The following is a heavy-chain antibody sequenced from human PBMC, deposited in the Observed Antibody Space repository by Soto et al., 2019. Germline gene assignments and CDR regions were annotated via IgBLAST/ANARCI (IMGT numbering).Heavy chain of an antibody. V-gene: IGHV4-30-4*01. Sequence: PSETLSLTCTVSGGSISSDYYYRSWIRQPPGKGLEWIGYIYYSGRTAYNPSLKSRIIISIDTSKNQFSLSLNSLNAADTVVYYCAGELSNSPEYFDFWGLGTLVTVSS. J-gene: IGHJ4*02. CDR1: GGSISSDYYY. CDR3: AGELSNSPEYFDF. D-gene: IGHD6-6*01. CDR2: IYYSGRT.